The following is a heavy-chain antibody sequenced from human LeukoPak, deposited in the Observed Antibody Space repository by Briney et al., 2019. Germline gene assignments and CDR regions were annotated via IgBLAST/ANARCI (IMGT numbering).Heavy chain of an antibody. CDR1: GGTFSSYA. J-gene: IGHJ4*02. V-gene: IGHV1-69*04. CDR3: ARDTRLGTWAVYYFDY. CDR2: IIPILGIA. D-gene: IGHD7-27*01. Sequence: SVKVSCKASGGTFSSYAISWLRQAPGQGLEWMGRIIPILGIANYAQKFQGRVTITADKSTSTAYMELSSLRSEDTAVYYCARDTRLGTWAVYYFDYWGQRTLVTVSS.